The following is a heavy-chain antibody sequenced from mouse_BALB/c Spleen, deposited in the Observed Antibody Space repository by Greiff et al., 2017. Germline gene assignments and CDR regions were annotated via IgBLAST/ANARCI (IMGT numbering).Heavy chain of an antibody. Sequence: QVQLQQSGPGLVAPSQSLSITCTVSGFSLTSYGVHWVRQPPGKGLEWLGVIWAGGSTNYNSALMSRLSISKDNSKSQVFLKMNSLQTDDTAMYYCAPSYYGSSYGYFDVWGAGTTVTVSS. D-gene: IGHD1-1*01. J-gene: IGHJ1*01. CDR2: IWAGGST. CDR1: GFSLTSYG. CDR3: APSYYGSSYGYFDV. V-gene: IGHV2-9*02.